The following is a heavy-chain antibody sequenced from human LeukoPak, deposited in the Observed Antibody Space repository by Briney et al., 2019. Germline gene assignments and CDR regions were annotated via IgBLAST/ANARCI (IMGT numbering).Heavy chain of an antibody. CDR2: IHYSGST. CDR3: ARRDYGSGSYGY. V-gene: IGHV4-59*08. Sequence: SETLSLTCTVSGGSISYYYWSWIRQPPGKGLEWIGYIHYSGSTNYNPSLKSRVTISVDTSRNQFSLKLNSVTAADTAVYYCARRDYGSGSYGYWGQGTLVTVSS. CDR1: GGSISYYY. D-gene: IGHD3-10*01. J-gene: IGHJ4*02.